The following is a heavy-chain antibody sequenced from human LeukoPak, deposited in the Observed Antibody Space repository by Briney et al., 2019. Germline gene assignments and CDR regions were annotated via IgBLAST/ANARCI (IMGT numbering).Heavy chain of an antibody. D-gene: IGHD1-26*01. Sequence: PGGSLRLSCAASGFTFNSFGMHWVRQAPGKGLEWVAVTSYDGSNTYYADSVKGRLTISRDNSKNTLYLQMNSLRPEDAAVYYCAKDRRDRGSHLDYWGQGTLVTVSS. CDR1: GFTFNSFG. J-gene: IGHJ4*02. CDR3: AKDRRDRGSHLDY. V-gene: IGHV3-30*18. CDR2: TSYDGSNT.